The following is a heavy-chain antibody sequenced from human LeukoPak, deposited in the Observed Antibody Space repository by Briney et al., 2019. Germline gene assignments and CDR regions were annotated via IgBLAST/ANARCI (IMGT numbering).Heavy chain of an antibody. CDR2: IKQDGSEK. V-gene: IGHV3-7*01. J-gene: IGHJ6*04. Sequence: GGSLRLSCEASGFTFSTYWMSWVRQAPGKGLEWVANIKQDGSEKYYVDSVKGRFTISRDNAKNSLYLQMNSLRAEDTAVYYCAELGITMIGGVWGKGTTVTISS. CDR1: GFTFSTYW. D-gene: IGHD3-10*02. CDR3: AELGITMIGGV.